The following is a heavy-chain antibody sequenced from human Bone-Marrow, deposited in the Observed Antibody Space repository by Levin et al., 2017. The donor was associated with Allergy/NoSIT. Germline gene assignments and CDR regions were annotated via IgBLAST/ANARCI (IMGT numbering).Heavy chain of an antibody. V-gene: IGHV3-11*04. J-gene: IGHJ2*01. D-gene: IGHD5-24*01. Sequence: GGSLRLSCAASGFSFSNYYMSWIRHAPGRGLEWISYISSSGTTIYYVDSVKGRFTISRDNSKNSLYLQMDSLRADDTGVYFCAQGGYNSLVCYFVLWGRGSLLAVSS. CDR2: ISSSGTTI. CDR1: GFSFSNYY. CDR3: AQGGYNSLVCYFVL.